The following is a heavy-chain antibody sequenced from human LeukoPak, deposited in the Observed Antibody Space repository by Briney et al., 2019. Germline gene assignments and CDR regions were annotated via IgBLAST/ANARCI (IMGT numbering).Heavy chain of an antibody. V-gene: IGHV3-74*01. CDR2: IHTDGSIT. CDR1: GFTFSSYW. J-gene: IGHJ4*02. Sequence: GGSLRLSCAASGFTFSSYWMHWVRQTPGKGLMWVSRIHTDGSITSYADSVKGRFTISRDNAKNTLYLQMNGLRAEDTAVYYCARAPYQTAAGDSWGQGTLVTVSS. D-gene: IGHD6-13*01. CDR3: ARAPYQTAAGDS.